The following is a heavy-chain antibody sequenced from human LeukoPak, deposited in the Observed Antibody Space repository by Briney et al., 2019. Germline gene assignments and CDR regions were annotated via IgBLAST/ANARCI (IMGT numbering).Heavy chain of an antibody. D-gene: IGHD6-6*01. Sequence: ASVKVSCKASGCTFTGYYMHWVRQAPGQGREWMGWINPNSGGTNYAQKFQGRVTMTRDTSISTAYMELSRLRSDDTAVYYCARVPSSSPIPYYFDYWGQGTLVTVSS. CDR1: GCTFTGYY. CDR3: ARVPSSSPIPYYFDY. CDR2: INPNSGGT. J-gene: IGHJ4*02. V-gene: IGHV1-2*02.